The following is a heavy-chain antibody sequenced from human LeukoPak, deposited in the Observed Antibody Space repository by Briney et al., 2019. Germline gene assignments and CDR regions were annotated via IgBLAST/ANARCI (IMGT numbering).Heavy chain of an antibody. CDR3: ARDHGIAAAGTLDY. J-gene: IGHJ4*02. CDR1: GYTFASYD. Sequence: ASVKVSCKASGYTFASYDINWVRQATGQGLEWMGWMNPNSGNTGYAQKFQGRVTMTRNTSISTAYMELSSLRSEDTAVYYCARDHGIAAAGTLDYWGQGTLVTVSS. V-gene: IGHV1-8*01. D-gene: IGHD6-13*01. CDR2: MNPNSGNT.